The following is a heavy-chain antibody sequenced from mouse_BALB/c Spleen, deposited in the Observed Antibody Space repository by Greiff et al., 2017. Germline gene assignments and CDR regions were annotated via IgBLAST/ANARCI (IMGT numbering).Heavy chain of an antibody. Sequence: EVMLVESGGGLVKPGGSLKLSCAASGFTFSDYYMYWVRQTPEKRLEWVATISDGGSYTYYPDSVKGRFTISRDNAKNNLYLQMSSLKSEDTAMYYCARDAPGFAYWGQGTLVTVSA. CDR1: GFTFSDYY. J-gene: IGHJ3*01. CDR3: ARDAPGFAY. CDR2: ISDGGSYT. V-gene: IGHV5-4*02.